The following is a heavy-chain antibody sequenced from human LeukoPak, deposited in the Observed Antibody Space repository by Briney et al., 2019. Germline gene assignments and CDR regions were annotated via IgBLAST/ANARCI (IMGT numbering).Heavy chain of an antibody. CDR1: GGSFSGYY. CDR2: INHSGST. Sequence: PSETLSLTCAVYGGSFSGYYWSWIRQPPGKGLEWIGEINHSGSTNYNPSLKSRVTISVDMSKNQFSLKLSSVTAADTAVYYCARGYLSGSCYSDWGQGTLVTVSS. CDR3: ARGYLSGSCYSD. V-gene: IGHV4-34*01. D-gene: IGHD2-15*01. J-gene: IGHJ4*02.